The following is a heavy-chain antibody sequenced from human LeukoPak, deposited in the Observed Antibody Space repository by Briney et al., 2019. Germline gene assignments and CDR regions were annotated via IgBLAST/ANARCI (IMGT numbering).Heavy chain of an antibody. CDR2: IYYSGST. CDR1: GDSITNNNYY. V-gene: IGHV4-39*01. J-gene: IGHJ4*02. CDR3: ARHRGYDSGLLDY. Sequence: SETLSLTCTVSGDSITNNNYYWGWVRQPPGKGLEWIGHIYYSGSTYYTPSLKSRVTISIDTSKNHFSLKLSSVTAADSAMYYCARHRGYDSGLLDYWGQGTLVTVSS. D-gene: IGHD5-12*01.